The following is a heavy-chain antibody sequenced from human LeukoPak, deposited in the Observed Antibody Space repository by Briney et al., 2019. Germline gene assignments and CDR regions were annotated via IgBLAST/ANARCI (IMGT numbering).Heavy chain of an antibody. D-gene: IGHD3-10*01. V-gene: IGHV1-18*01. Sequence: ASVKVSCKASGYTFTNYGISWVRQAPGQGLEWMGWISVYNGNTNYAQKLQGRVTMTTDTSTSTAYMELRSLRSDDTAVHYCARGGGDPCAMAVYGSGRWRGVAFDIWGQGTMVTVSS. CDR3: ARGGGDPCAMAVYGSGRWRGVAFDI. CDR1: GYTFTNYG. J-gene: IGHJ3*02. CDR2: ISVYNGNT.